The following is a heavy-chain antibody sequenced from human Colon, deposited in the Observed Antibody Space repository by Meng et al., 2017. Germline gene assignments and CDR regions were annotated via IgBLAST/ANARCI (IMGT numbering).Heavy chain of an antibody. V-gene: IGHV4-61*01. CDR1: GGSVSSASHY. J-gene: IGHJ6*02. D-gene: IGHD6-13*01. CDR2: VYHSGDT. Sequence: SETLSPTCTVSGGSVSSASHYWSWIRQSPGKGLEWIGHVYHSGDTNYNPSLKSRVTLSVDTSKNQFSLKLTSVTAADTAVYYCAKTSSDWFTSYNGMDVWGQGTTVTVSS. CDR3: AKTSSDWFTSYNGMDV.